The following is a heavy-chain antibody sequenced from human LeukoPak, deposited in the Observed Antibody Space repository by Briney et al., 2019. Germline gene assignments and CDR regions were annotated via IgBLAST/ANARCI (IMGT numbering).Heavy chain of an antibody. CDR3: ARGAVAAVGGPRPFDY. V-gene: IGHV4-39*07. CDR1: GGSFRGDYY. J-gene: IGHJ4*02. CDR2: IYSGGRI. D-gene: IGHD6-19*01. Sequence: SETLSLTCTVSGGSFRGDYYWAWIRQPPGKGLEWIGSIYSGGRIYYNPSLKSRVSISIDTSNNDLSLKVTSVTAADTAVYYCARGAVAAVGGPRPFDYWGQGTLVTVSS.